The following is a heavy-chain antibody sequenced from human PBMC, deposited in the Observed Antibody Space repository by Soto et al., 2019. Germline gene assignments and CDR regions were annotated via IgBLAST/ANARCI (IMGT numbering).Heavy chain of an antibody. CDR3: ASHYDFWSGYVDY. V-gene: IGHV3-66*04. J-gene: IGHJ4*02. CDR2: IYSGGST. D-gene: IGHD3-3*01. Sequence: GGSLRLSCAASGFTVSSNYMSRVRQAPGKGLEWVSVIYSGGSTYYADSVKGRFTISRDNSKNTLYLQMNSLRAEDTAVYYCASHYDFWSGYVDYWGQGTLVTVSS. CDR1: GFTVSSNY.